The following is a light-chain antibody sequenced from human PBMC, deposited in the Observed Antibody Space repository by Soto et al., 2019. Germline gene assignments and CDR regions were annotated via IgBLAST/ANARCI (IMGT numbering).Light chain of an antibody. CDR1: QSVSSY. Sequence: EIVLTQSPATLSLSPGERATLSCRASQSVSSYLAWYQQKPGQAPRLLIYDASNRATGIPARFSGRGSGTDVTLTISSLEPEDFAVYYCQQRSTWPPYTFGQGTKLEIK. J-gene: IGKJ2*01. CDR3: QQRSTWPPYT. CDR2: DAS. V-gene: IGKV3-11*01.